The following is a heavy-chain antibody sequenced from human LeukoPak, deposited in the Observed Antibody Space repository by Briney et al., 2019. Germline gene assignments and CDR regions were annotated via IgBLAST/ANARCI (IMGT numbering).Heavy chain of an antibody. D-gene: IGHD3-16*02. CDR3: ARGRYDYVWGSYRPRNDY. CDR1: GGTFSSYA. V-gene: IGHV1-69*06. J-gene: IGHJ4*02. CDR2: IIPIFGTA. Sequence: GSSVKVSCKASGGTFSSYAISWVRQAPGQGLEWMGGIIPIFGTANYAQKFQGRVTITADKSTSTAYMELSSLRSEDTAVYYCARGRYDYVWGSYRPRNDYWGQGTLVTVSS.